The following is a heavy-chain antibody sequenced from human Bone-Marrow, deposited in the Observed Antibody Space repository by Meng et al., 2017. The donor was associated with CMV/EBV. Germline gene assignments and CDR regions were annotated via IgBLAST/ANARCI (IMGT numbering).Heavy chain of an antibody. CDR3: VGHQGGPREGVRLV. V-gene: IGHV3-30*02. CDR1: EFIFNNYG. J-gene: IGHJ4*02. D-gene: IGHD3-16*01. CDR2: IDINGENR. Sequence: GGSLRLSCAASEFIFNNYGIHWLRQAPGKGLEWLSFIDINGENRYNVDIVKGRFIFSKDKSKNTVFLQMNSLRVEERSVYYCVGHQGGPREGVRLVWGQGTLVTVSS.